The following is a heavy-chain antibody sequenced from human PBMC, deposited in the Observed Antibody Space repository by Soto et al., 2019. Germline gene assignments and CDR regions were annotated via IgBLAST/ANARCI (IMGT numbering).Heavy chain of an antibody. J-gene: IGHJ5*02. V-gene: IGHV1-69*01. D-gene: IGHD1-26*01. CDR2: IIPIFGTA. CDR1: GGTFSSYA. Sequence: QVQLVQSGAEVKKPGSSVKVSCKASGGTFSSYAISWVRQAPGQGLEWMGGIIPIFGTANYAQKFQGRVTINADESTSTAYMELSSLRSEDTAVYYCARDPSAYSGSPNWFDPWGQGTLVTVSS. CDR3: ARDPSAYSGSPNWFDP.